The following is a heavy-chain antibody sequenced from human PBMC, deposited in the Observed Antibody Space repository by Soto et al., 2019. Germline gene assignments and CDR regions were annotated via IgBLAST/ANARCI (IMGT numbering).Heavy chain of an antibody. CDR1: GFTFSSFA. CDR3: AKVGIMGVFEH. Sequence: PGGSLRLSCAASGFTFSSFAMSWVRQAPGKGLEWLSGITFSGAYTYYADSGKGRFTISRDNSKKTLYLEMNSLRAEDTALYYCAKVGIMGVFEHWGQGALVTVSS. D-gene: IGHD1-26*01. J-gene: IGHJ4*02. CDR2: ITFSGAYT. V-gene: IGHV3-23*01.